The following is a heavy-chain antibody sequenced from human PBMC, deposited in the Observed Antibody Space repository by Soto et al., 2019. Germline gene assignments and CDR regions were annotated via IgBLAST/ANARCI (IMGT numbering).Heavy chain of an antibody. CDR1: GGSISSSSYY. D-gene: IGHD1-7*01. Sequence: QLQLQESGPGLVKPSETLSLTCTVSGGSISSSSYYWGWIRQPPGKGLEWIGSIYYSGSTYYNPSLKSRVTISVDTSKNQFSLKLSSVTAADTAVYYCARRGITGTTTSHWFDPWGQGTLVTVSS. CDR3: ARRGITGTTTSHWFDP. J-gene: IGHJ5*02. V-gene: IGHV4-39*01. CDR2: IYYSGST.